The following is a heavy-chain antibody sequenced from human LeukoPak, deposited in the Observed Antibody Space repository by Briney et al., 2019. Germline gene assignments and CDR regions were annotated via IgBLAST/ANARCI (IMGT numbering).Heavy chain of an antibody. J-gene: IGHJ5*02. D-gene: IGHD4-17*01. CDR1: GGTFSSYA. CDR2: ISAYNGNT. V-gene: IGHV1-18*01. CDR3: ARWGDYGDYWFDP. Sequence: GASVKVSCKASGGTFSSYAISWVRQAPGQGLEWMGWISAYNGNTNYAQKLQGRVTMTTDTSTSTAYMELRSLRSDDTAVYYCARWGDYGDYWFDPWGQGTLVTVSS.